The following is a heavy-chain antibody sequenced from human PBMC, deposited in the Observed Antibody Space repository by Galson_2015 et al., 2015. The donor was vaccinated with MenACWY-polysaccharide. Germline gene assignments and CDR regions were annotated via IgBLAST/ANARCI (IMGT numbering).Heavy chain of an antibody. D-gene: IGHD6-13*01. J-gene: IGHJ4*02. V-gene: IGHV4-39*01. CDR3: ARPSYSSSWNPFDY. Sequence: SETLSLTCTVSGGSISSSSYYWGWIRQPPGKGLEWIGSIYYSGSTYYNPSLKSRVTISVDTSKNQFSLKLSSVTAADTAVYYCARPSYSSSWNPFDYWGQGTLVTVSS. CDR2: IYYSGST. CDR1: GGSISSSSYY.